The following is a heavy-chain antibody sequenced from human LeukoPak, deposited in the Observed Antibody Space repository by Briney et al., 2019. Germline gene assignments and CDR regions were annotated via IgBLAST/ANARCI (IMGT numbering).Heavy chain of an antibody. CDR1: GFTFSIYG. CDR2: LRYDGSNK. V-gene: IGHV3-30*02. CDR3: AGRHDSSGYPLH. J-gene: IGHJ4*02. D-gene: IGHD3-22*01. Sequence: GGSRRLSCVASGFTFSIYGMHWVRQAPGKGLEWVAFLRYDGSNKNYADSVKGRFAISRDNTKKTLYLQMNSLRAEDTAVYYCAGRHDSSGYPLHWGQGTLVTVSS.